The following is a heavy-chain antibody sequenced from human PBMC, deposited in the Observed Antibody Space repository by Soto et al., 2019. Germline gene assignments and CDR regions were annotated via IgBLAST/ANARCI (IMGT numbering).Heavy chain of an antibody. Sequence: QVQLVESGGGVVQPGRSLRLSCAASGFTFSSYGMHWVRQAPGKGLEWVAVIWYDGSNKYYADSVKGRFTISRDNSKNTLYLHMNSLRAEDTAVYYCAREFYGDYESLYYGMDVWGQGTTVTVSS. D-gene: IGHD4-17*01. J-gene: IGHJ6*02. CDR1: GFTFSSYG. CDR2: IWYDGSNK. V-gene: IGHV3-33*01. CDR3: AREFYGDYESLYYGMDV.